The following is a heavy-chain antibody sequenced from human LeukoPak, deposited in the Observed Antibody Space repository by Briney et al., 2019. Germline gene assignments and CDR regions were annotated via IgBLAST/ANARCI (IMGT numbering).Heavy chain of an antibody. V-gene: IGHV1-2*02. CDR3: ASLKLIAGWFDP. D-gene: IGHD1-26*01. Sequence: ASLKVSCKASGYTFTGYYMHWVRQAPGQGLEWMGWINPNSGGTNYAQKFQGRVTMTRDTSISTAYMELSRLRADDTTVYYCASLKLIAGWFDPWGQGTLVTVSS. J-gene: IGHJ5*02. CDR1: GYTFTGYY. CDR2: INPNSGGT.